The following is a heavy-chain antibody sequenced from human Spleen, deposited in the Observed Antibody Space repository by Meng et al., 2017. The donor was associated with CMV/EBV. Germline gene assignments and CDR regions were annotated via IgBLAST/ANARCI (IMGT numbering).Heavy chain of an antibody. CDR1: GDTFINNA. D-gene: IGHD4-23*01. J-gene: IGHJ3*02. Sequence: SVKVSCKASGDTFINNAISWVRQAPGQRPEWMGGIIPDVGTPDYAENFQGRVTMTTDTSTSTAYMELRSLRSDDTAVYYCARDTRTYGGNLDAFDIWGQGTMVTVSS. CDR2: IIPDVGTP. V-gene: IGHV1-69*05. CDR3: ARDTRTYGGNLDAFDI.